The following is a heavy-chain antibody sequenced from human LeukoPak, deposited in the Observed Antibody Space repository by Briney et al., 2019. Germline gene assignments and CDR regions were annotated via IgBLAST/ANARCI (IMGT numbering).Heavy chain of an antibody. Sequence: PSETLSLTCTVSGGSIRSYYWSWIRQPAGKGLEWIGRIYTSGTTNYSPSLKSRVTMSVDTSKNQFSLKLSSVTAADTAVYYCARQYSSSWYMFAFDIWGQGTLLTVS. CDR2: IYTSGTT. V-gene: IGHV4-4*07. CDR1: GGSIRSYY. CDR3: ARQYSSSWYMFAFDI. D-gene: IGHD6-13*01. J-gene: IGHJ3*02.